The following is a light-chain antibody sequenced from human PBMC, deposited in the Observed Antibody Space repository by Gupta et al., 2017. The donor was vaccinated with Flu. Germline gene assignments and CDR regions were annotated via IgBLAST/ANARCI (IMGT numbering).Light chain of an antibody. CDR3: CSYAGSFTWV. V-gene: IGLV2-23*02. CDR1: SSDVGSYNL. J-gene: IGLJ3*02. Sequence: TSSDVGSYNLVSWYQQHPGKAPKIMIYEVNKRPSGVSNRFSGSKSGNTASLTISGLQAEDEADFYCCSYAGSFTWVFGGGTRLTVL. CDR2: EVN.